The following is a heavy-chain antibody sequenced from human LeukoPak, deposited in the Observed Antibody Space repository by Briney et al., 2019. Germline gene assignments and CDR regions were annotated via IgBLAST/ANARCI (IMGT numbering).Heavy chain of an antibody. CDR1: GFTFSGSA. D-gene: IGHD4-23*01. J-gene: IGHJ4*02. CDR2: IRSKANSYAT. V-gene: IGHV3-73*01. Sequence: GGSLRLSCAASGFTFSGSAMHWGRQASGKGPELVCRIRSKANSYATAYAASVKGRFTISRDDSKNTAYLQMNSLKTEDTAVYYCTRRDYGGIGIDYWGQGTLVTVSS. CDR3: TRRDYGGIGIDY.